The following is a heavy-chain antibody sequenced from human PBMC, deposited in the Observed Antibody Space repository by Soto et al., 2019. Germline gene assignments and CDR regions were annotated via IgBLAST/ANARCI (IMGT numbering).Heavy chain of an antibody. D-gene: IGHD3-22*01. J-gene: IGHJ4*02. Sequence: SVKVSCKASGFTFTSSAVQWVLQARGQRLEWIGWIVVGSGNTNYAQKFQERVTITRDMSTSTAYMELSSLRAEDTAVYYCARDLGHFDSSGYSPFDYWGQGTLVTVSS. V-gene: IGHV1-58*01. CDR1: GFTFTSSA. CDR3: ARDLGHFDSSGYSPFDY. CDR2: IVVGSGNT.